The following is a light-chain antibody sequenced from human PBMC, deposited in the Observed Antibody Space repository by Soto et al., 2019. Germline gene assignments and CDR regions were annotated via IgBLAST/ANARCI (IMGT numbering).Light chain of an antibody. Sequence: EVVMTQCPATLCVSPGEGATLSCRASQGIGDTLAWYQHKPGQTPRLLIYDTSTRATGVPARFSGSGSGTDFTLTISRLEPEDFAVYYCHQYDTIVQTFGQGTKVDI. CDR2: DTS. V-gene: IGKV3-15*01. CDR3: HQYDTIVQT. J-gene: IGKJ1*01. CDR1: QGIGDT.